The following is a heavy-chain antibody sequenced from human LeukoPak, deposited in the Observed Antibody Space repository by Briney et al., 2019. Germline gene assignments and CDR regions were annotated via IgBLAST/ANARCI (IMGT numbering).Heavy chain of an antibody. CDR3: ARVRVYDILTGRIGDGAFDI. V-gene: IGHV1-2*02. Sequence: GASVKVSCKASGYTFTGYYMHWVRQAPGQGLEWMGWINPNSGGTNYAQKFQGRVTMTRDTSISTAYMELSRLRSDDTAVYYCARVRVYDILTGRIGDGAFDIWGQGTMVTVSS. J-gene: IGHJ3*02. CDR1: GYTFTGYY. D-gene: IGHD3-9*01. CDR2: INPNSGGT.